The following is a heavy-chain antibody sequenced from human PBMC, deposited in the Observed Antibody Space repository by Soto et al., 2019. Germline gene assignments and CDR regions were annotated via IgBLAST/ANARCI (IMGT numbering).Heavy chain of an antibody. Sequence: EVQLVESGGGLVKPGGSLRLSCAVSGFIFSDFTMTWVRQAPGKGLEWVASIGSSGGNSFYADPVKGRFIISRDNAKTSLDLQINSLRAEDTAVYYCAREKRHNSLGGRFGMDVWGQGTTVTVS. CDR2: IGSSGGNS. D-gene: IGHD1-1*01. V-gene: IGHV3-21*01. CDR1: GFIFSDFT. CDR3: AREKRHNSLGGRFGMDV. J-gene: IGHJ6*02.